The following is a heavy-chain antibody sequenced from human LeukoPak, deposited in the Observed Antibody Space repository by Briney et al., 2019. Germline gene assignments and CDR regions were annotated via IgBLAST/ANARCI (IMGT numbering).Heavy chain of an antibody. Sequence: SETLSLTRTVSGVSISSSNSYWGWIRQPPGKGLEWIGSIYYSGNTYYNPSLKSRVTISVDTSKNQFSLKLSSVTAADTAVYYCARHPTIGSSGWYFNWFDPWGQGTLVTVSS. J-gene: IGHJ5*02. CDR3: ARHPTIGSSGWYFNWFDP. D-gene: IGHD6-19*01. CDR2: IYYSGNT. CDR1: GVSISSSNSY. V-gene: IGHV4-39*01.